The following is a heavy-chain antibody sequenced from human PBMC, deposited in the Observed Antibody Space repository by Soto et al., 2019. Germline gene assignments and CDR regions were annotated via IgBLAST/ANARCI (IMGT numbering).Heavy chain of an antibody. CDR3: AIRYGSCFDY. Sequence: QVQLQESGPGLVKPSETLSLPCTVSGGSISSYYWSWIRQPPGKGLEWIGYIYYSGSTNDNPSLKSRVTISVDTSTNQFSLKLSSVTVTDTAVYYFAIRYGSCFDYWGQGTLVTVSS. CDR2: IYYSGST. D-gene: IGHD5-18*01. J-gene: IGHJ4*02. CDR1: GGSISSYY. V-gene: IGHV4-59*08.